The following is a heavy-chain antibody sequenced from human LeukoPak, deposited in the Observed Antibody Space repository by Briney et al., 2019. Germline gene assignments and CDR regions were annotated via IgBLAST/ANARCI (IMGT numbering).Heavy chain of an antibody. V-gene: IGHV4-34*01. CDR2: INHSGST. CDR1: GGSFSDYY. CDR3: AKGHRYSSGWYWSYWFDP. J-gene: IGHJ5*02. Sequence: SETLSLTCAVYGGSFSDYYWTWIRQPPGEGLEWIGEINHSGSTNYNPSLKSRVTISVDTSKKQFFLRLSSVTAADTAVYYCAKGHRYSSGWYWSYWFDPWGQGTLVTVSS. D-gene: IGHD6-19*01.